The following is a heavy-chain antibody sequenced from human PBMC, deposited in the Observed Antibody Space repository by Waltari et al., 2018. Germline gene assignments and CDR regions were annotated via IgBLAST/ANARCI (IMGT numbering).Heavy chain of an antibody. CDR1: GDSINSISRSSYY. CDR2: INYRGST. D-gene: IGHD3-10*01. J-gene: IGHJ4*02. Sequence: QLQLQESGPGLVKSSETLSLTCTVSGDSINSISRSSYYWGWIRQPPGKGLEWIGSINYRGSTYFKPSLKSRATISVDTSKNQFSLKLSSVTATDTAVYYCVGAPDHYASGVDYWGQGTLVTVSS. CDR3: VGAPDHYASGVDY. V-gene: IGHV4-39*01.